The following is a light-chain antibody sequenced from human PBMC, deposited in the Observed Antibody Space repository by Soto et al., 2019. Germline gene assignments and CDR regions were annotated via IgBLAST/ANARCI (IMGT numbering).Light chain of an antibody. CDR1: QSVSGY. CDR3: QQRSKWRT. V-gene: IGKV3-11*01. J-gene: IGKJ1*01. Sequence: IVLTQSPATLSLSPGERATLSCRASQSVSGYLAWYQQKPGQAPRLLSYDASKRATGIPAMLSGSGFGTDFTLTISSPEPEDFAVYYCQQRSKWRTFGQGTKVDIK. CDR2: DAS.